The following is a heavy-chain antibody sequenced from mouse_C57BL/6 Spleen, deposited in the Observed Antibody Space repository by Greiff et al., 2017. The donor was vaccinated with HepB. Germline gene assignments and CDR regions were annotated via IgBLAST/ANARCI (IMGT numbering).Heavy chain of an antibody. CDR2: ISNGGGST. Sequence: EVKLMESGGGLVQPGGSLKLSCAASGFTFSDYYMYWVRQTPEKRLEWVAYISNGGGSTYYPDTVKGRFTISRDNAKNTLYLQMSRLKSEDTAMYYCARHPPSGTWFAYWGQGTLVTVSA. D-gene: IGHD4-1*01. V-gene: IGHV5-12*01. J-gene: IGHJ3*01. CDR1: GFTFSDYY. CDR3: ARHPPSGTWFAY.